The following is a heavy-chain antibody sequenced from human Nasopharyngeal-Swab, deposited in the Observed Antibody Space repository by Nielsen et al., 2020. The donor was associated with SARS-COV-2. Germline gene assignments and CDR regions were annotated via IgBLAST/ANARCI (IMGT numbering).Heavy chain of an antibody. D-gene: IGHD3-10*01. CDR1: GFTFSSHS. Sequence: GESLKIPCAASGFTFSSHSMNWVRQAPGKGLEWVSSISSSSSYIYYADSVKGRFTISRDNAKNSLYLQMNSLRAEDTAVYYCARARFGSGNYYGFDYWGQGTLVTVSS. J-gene: IGHJ4*02. CDR3: ARARFGSGNYYGFDY. CDR2: ISSSSSYI. V-gene: IGHV3-21*01.